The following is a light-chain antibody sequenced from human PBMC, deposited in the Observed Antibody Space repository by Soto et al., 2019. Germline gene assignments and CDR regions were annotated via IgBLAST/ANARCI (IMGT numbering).Light chain of an antibody. CDR1: QSVSGY. V-gene: IGKV3-11*01. Sequence: SVLAYASGALSLSPGEGATVCWRASQSVSGYIGWYQQKPGQAPRLIIYAASNRATGIPARFSGSGSGADFTLTISSLEPDDFAAYYCQQRNDWPVTFGQGTRLEIK. CDR3: QQRNDWPVT. J-gene: IGKJ5*01. CDR2: AAS.